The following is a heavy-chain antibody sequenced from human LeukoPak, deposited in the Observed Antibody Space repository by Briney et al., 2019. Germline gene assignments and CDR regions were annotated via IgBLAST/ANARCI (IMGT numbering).Heavy chain of an antibody. CDR3: ARKTMIVVVNWFDP. D-gene: IGHD3-22*01. CDR2: INHSGST. V-gene: IGHV4-34*01. Sequence: SETLSLTCAVYGGPFSGYYWSWIRQPPGKGLEWIGEINHSGSTNYNPSLKSRVTISVDTSKNQFSLKLSSVTAADTAVYYCARKTMIVVVNWFDPWGQGTLVTVSS. CDR1: GGPFSGYY. J-gene: IGHJ5*02.